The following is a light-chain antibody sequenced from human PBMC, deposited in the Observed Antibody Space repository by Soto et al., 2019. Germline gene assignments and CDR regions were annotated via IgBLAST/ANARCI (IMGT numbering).Light chain of an antibody. Sequence: DIVLTQSPGTLSLSPGERATLACRASQSVSKNYLAWYQQKPGQAPRLLIYGASNRATGIPARFSGSGSGTDFTLTISRLEPEDFAVYYCQLYGSSPPFTFGPGTTVDIK. CDR2: GAS. V-gene: IGKV3-20*01. J-gene: IGKJ3*01. CDR1: QSVSKNY. CDR3: QLYGSSPPFT.